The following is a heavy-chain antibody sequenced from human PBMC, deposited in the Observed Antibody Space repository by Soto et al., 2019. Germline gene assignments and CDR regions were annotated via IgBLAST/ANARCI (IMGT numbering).Heavy chain of an antibody. CDR3: ARLAPCAGDPCYSLPLDL. D-gene: IGHD2-21*01. Sequence: QVQLLQSGAEVKEPGASVKVSCKASGYNFVTFGVSWVRQAPGQGLEWMGWITLDNGNTNYAQRFQGRATMTTDTSTSTAYMEVRSLRSDDTAVYYCARLAPCAGDPCYSLPLDLWGQGALVTVSS. V-gene: IGHV1-18*01. J-gene: IGHJ5*02. CDR1: GYNFVTFG. CDR2: ITLDNGNT.